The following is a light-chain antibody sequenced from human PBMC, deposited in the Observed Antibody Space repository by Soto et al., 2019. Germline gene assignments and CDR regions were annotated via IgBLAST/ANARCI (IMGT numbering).Light chain of an antibody. Sequence: EIVLTQSPGTLSLSPGEIATLSCSASQSISSNYLAWYQQKPGQAPRLLVYGASSRATGIPDRFSGSGSGTDFTLTVSRLEPEDFAVYYCQQYGSSPRTFGQGTKVDIK. CDR1: QSISSNY. J-gene: IGKJ1*01. CDR2: GAS. CDR3: QQYGSSPRT. V-gene: IGKV3-20*01.